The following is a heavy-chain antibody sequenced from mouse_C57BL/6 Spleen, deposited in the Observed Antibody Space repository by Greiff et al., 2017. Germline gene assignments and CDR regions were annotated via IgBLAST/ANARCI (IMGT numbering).Heavy chain of an antibody. Sequence: QVQLQQPGAELVKPGASVKLSCKASGYTFTSYWMHWVKQRPGQGLEWIGIIHPNSGSTNYNEKFKSKATLTVDKSSSTAYMQLSSLTSEDSAVYYCARSASYYGSSYYAMDYWGQGTSVTVSS. V-gene: IGHV1-64*01. CDR3: ARSASYYGSSYYAMDY. D-gene: IGHD1-1*01. CDR2: IHPNSGST. J-gene: IGHJ4*01. CDR1: GYTFTSYW.